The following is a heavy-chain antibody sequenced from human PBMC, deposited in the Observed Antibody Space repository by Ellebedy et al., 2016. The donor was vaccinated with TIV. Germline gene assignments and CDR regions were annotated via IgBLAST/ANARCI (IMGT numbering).Heavy chain of an antibody. CDR1: GFTVNSYF. V-gene: IGHV3-66*01. CDR2: IYKDGGT. CDR3: GRDPGGGGNYGDNWFDP. Sequence: GESLKISCAASGFTVNSYFMTWVRQAPGKGLEWVSVIYKDGGTNYTDSVLGRFTISRDNSENTLYLQMDSLRVEDPGVYYLGRDPGGGGNYGDNWFDPWGQGTLVTVSS. D-gene: IGHD3-22*01. J-gene: IGHJ5*02.